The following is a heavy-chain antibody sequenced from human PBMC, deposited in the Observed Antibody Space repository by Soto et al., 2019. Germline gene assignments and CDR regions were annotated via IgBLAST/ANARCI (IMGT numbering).Heavy chain of an antibody. J-gene: IGHJ6*02. CDR3: ARGNFYYGMDV. CDR2: FSDSGST. Sequence: PSETLSLTCAVSGGSFSGNYWTWIRQPPGKGLEWIGEFSDSGSTNYNPSLKSRVTISEDMSKSQFSLKLSSVTAADTAVYYCARGNFYYGMDVWGQGTTVTVSS. CDR1: GGSFSGNY. V-gene: IGHV4-34*01.